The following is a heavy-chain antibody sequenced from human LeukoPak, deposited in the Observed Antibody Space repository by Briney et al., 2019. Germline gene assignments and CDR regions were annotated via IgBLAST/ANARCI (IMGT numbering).Heavy chain of an antibody. CDR1: GGSISSSSYY. CDR3: ARHVDYGDFPYYFDY. J-gene: IGHJ4*02. CDR2: IYYSGST. D-gene: IGHD4-17*01. Sequence: SETLSLTCTVSGGSISSSSYYWGWIRQPPGKGLEWIGSIYYSGSTYYNPSLKSRVTMSVDTSKNQFSLKLSSVTAADTAVYYCARHVDYGDFPYYFDYWGQGTLVTVSS. V-gene: IGHV4-39*01.